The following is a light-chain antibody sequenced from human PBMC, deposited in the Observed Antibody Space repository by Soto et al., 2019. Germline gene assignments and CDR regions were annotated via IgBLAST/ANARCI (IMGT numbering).Light chain of an antibody. CDR2: SAS. CDR3: QQSYSTPRT. CDR1: QSMSRY. Sequence: DIQMTQSPSSLSASVGDRVTITCRARQSMSRYLNWYQQKPGKAPKLLIYSASSLQSGVPSRFSGSGSGTDFILTISSLPPEDFATYYCQQSYSTPRTFGQGTKMEI. J-gene: IGKJ2*01. V-gene: IGKV1-39*01.